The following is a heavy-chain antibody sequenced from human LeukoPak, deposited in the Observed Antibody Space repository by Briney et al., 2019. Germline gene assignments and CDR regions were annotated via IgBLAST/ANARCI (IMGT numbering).Heavy chain of an antibody. D-gene: IGHD1-26*01. CDR3: APPVGATGYYFDY. J-gene: IGHJ4*02. Sequence: GGSLRLSCAASGFTFSSYGMHWVRQAPGKGLEWVAVISYDGSNKYYADSVKGRFTISRDNSKNTLYLQMNSLRAEDTAVYYCAPPVGATGYYFDYWGQGTLVTVSS. CDR2: ISYDGSNK. V-gene: IGHV3-30*03. CDR1: GFTFSSYG.